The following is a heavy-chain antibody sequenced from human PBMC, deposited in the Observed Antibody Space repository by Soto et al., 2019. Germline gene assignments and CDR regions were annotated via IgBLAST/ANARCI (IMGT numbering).Heavy chain of an antibody. V-gene: IGHV3-23*05. CDR3: AKRFFGSGSPPGAFDV. J-gene: IGHJ3*01. CDR1: GFTFSNFA. CDR2: ITSSGNGT. D-gene: IGHD3-10*01. Sequence: GGSLRLSCAASGFTFSNFAMSWVRQAPGEGPEWVSFITSSGNGTYYADSVKGRFTISRDNSKNTLYVQMNNLRAEDTAIYYCAKRFFGSGSPPGAFDVWGQGTMVTVSS.